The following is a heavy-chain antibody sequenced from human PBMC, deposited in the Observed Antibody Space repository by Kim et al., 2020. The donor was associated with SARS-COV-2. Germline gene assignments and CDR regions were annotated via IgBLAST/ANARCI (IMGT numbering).Heavy chain of an antibody. J-gene: IGHJ6*01. D-gene: IGHD3-22*01. CDR3: ASIGNYYDSSGYYGLHYGM. CDR1: GGTFSSYA. Sequence: SVKVSCKASGGTFSSYAISWVRQAPGQGLEWMGRIIPILGIANYAQKFQGRVTITADKSTSTAYMELSSLRSEDTAVYYCASIGNYYDSSGYYGLHYGM. V-gene: IGHV1-69*04. CDR2: IIPILGIA.